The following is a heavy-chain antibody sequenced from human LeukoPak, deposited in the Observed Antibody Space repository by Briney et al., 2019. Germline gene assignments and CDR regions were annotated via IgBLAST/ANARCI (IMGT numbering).Heavy chain of an antibody. V-gene: IGHV3-23*01. D-gene: IGHD3-16*02. CDR3: ARGYYDYVWGSYRPPYYFDY. CDR2: VSGSGGST. J-gene: IGHJ4*02. CDR1: GFTFSSYA. Sequence: GGSLRLSCAASGFTFSSYAMSWVRQAPGKGLEWVSGVSGSGGSTYYADSVKGRFTISRDNSKNTLYLQMNSLRAEDTAVYYCARGYYDYVWGSYRPPYYFDYWGQGTLVTVSS.